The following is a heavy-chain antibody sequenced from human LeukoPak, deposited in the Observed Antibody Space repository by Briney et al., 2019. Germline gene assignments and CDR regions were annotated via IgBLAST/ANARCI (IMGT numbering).Heavy chain of an antibody. Sequence: GASVKVSCKASGYTFTNYDINWVRQATGQGLEWMGWINPNNGNTGYSQKFQDRVTFTRNTSINTAYMELSSLRAEDTALYYCARVASVGYVGFWYYYYYMDVWGKGTTVTVSS. CDR3: ARVASVGYVGFWYYYYYMDV. CDR2: INPNNGNT. J-gene: IGHJ6*03. CDR1: GYTFTNYD. D-gene: IGHD1-1*01. V-gene: IGHV1-8*03.